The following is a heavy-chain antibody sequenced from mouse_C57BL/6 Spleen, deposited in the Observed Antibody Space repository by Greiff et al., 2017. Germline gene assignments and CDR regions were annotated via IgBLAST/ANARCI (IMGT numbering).Heavy chain of an antibody. Sequence: EVMLVESGPGMVKPSQSLSLTCTVTGYSITSGYDWHWIRHFPGNKLEWMGYISYSGSTNYNPSLKSRISITHDTSKNHFFLKLNSVTTEDTATYYCARNVYGSSYDWYFDVWGTGTTVTVSS. J-gene: IGHJ1*03. V-gene: IGHV3-1*01. CDR1: GYSITSGYD. CDR2: ISYSGST. D-gene: IGHD1-1*01. CDR3: ARNVYGSSYDWYFDV.